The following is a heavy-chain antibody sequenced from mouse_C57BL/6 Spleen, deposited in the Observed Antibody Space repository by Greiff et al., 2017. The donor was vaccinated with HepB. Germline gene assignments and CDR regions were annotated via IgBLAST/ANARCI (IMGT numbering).Heavy chain of an antibody. Sequence: QVQLKESGAELVKPGASVKISCKASGYAFSSYWMNWVKQRPGKGLEWIGQIYPGDGDTNYNGKFKGKATLTADKSSSTAYMQLSSLTSEDSAVYFCARLRDGIFAYWGQGTLVTVSA. D-gene: IGHD2-1*01. CDR2: IYPGDGDT. CDR1: GYAFSSYW. J-gene: IGHJ3*01. CDR3: ARLRDGIFAY. V-gene: IGHV1-80*01.